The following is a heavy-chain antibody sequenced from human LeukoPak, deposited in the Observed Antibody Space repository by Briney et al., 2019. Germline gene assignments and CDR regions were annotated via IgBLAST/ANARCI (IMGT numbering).Heavy chain of an antibody. V-gene: IGHV3-23*01. J-gene: IGHJ5*02. CDR1: GFTFSSYA. CDR3: AKDLVSAAVYDP. CDR2: ISGSGGST. Sequence: GGSLRLSCAASGFTFSSYAMNWVRQAPGKGLEWVSGISGSGGSTYYADSVKGRFTISRDNSKNTLSLQMNSLRAEDTAVYYCAKDLVSAAVYDPWGQGTLVTVSS. D-gene: IGHD6-13*01.